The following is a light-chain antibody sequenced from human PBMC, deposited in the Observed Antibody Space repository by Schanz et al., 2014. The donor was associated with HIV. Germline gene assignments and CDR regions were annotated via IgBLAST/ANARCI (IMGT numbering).Light chain of an antibody. CDR1: SSDVGGYNY. Sequence: QSVLTQPASVSGSPGQSITISCTGTSSDVGGYNYVSWYQQHPGKAPKLMIYEVSKRPSGVSSRFSGSKSGNTASLTISGLQAEDEGDYYCCAYAGSSTYVFGTGTKLTVL. CDR3: CAYAGSSTYV. CDR2: EVS. V-gene: IGLV2-23*02. J-gene: IGLJ1*01.